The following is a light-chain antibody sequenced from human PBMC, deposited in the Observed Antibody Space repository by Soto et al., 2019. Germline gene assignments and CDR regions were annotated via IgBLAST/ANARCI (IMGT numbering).Light chain of an antibody. V-gene: IGLV3-27*01. CDR1: VLAKKY. CDR2: KDS. Sequence: SSELTQPSSVSVSPGQTARITCSGDVLAKKYARWFQQKPGQAPVLVIYKDSERPSGIPERFSGSSSGTTVTLTISGAQVEDEADYYCYSAAHNRGVFGGGTKVTVL. J-gene: IGLJ2*01. CDR3: YSAAHNRGV.